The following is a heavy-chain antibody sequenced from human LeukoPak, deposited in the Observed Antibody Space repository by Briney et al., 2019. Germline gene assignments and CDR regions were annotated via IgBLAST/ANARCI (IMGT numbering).Heavy chain of an antibody. CDR1: GYTFTGYY. CDR2: INPNSGGT. J-gene: IGHJ4*02. D-gene: IGHD5-24*01. CDR3: ARGGRRDGYNCLDY. V-gene: IGHV1-2*02. Sequence: ASVKVSCKASGYTFTGYYMHWVRQAPGQGLEWMGWINPNSGGTNYAQKFQGRVTMTRDMSTSTVYMELSSLRSEDTAVYYCARGGRRDGYNCLDYWGQGTLVTVSS.